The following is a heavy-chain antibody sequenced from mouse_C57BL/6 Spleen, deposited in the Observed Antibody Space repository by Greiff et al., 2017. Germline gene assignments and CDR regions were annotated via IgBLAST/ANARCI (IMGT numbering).Heavy chain of an antibody. Sequence: EVKVEESGGGLVQPGGSLKLSCAASGFTFSDYYMYWVRQTPEKRLEWVAYISNGGGNTDYPDTVKGRFTISRDNAKNTLYLQLSRLKSEDTAMYYCSRPLYDGYYVYAMDYWGQGTSVTVSS. CDR1: GFTFSDYY. J-gene: IGHJ4*01. CDR3: SRPLYDGYYVYAMDY. D-gene: IGHD2-3*01. CDR2: ISNGGGNT. V-gene: IGHV5-12*01.